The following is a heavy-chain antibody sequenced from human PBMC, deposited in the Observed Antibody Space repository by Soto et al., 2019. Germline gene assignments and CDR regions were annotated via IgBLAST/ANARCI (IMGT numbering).Heavy chain of an antibody. V-gene: IGHV1-8*01. J-gene: IGHJ6*02. CDR1: GYTFTSYD. CDR3: ARDRDIVVVPAAISNYYYGMDV. D-gene: IGHD2-2*02. Sequence: ASVKVSCKASGYTFTSYDINWVRQATGQGLEWMGWMNPNSGNTGYAQKFQGRVTMTTDTSTSTAYMELRRLRSDDTAVYYCARDRDIVVVPAAISNYYYGMDVWGQETTVTVSS. CDR2: MNPNSGNT.